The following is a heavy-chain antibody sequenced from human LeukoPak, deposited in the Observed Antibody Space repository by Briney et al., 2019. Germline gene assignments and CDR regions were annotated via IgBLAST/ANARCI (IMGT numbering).Heavy chain of an antibody. V-gene: IGHV3-21*01. CDR2: ISSSSSYI. CDR3: ASSAPSDF. CDR1: GFTFSSYS. Sequence: GGSLRLSFAASGFTFSSYSRDRVRQAPGKGLEWVSSISSSSSYIYYADSVKGRFTISRDNAKHSLYLQMNSLRAEDTAVYSCASSAPSDFWGRGTMVTVSS. J-gene: IGHJ3*01.